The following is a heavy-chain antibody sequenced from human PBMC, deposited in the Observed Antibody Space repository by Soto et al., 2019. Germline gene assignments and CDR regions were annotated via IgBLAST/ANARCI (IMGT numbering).Heavy chain of an antibody. V-gene: IGHV4-31*03. CDR2: IYYSGST. CDR1: GGSISSGGYY. D-gene: IGHD1-1*01. J-gene: IGHJ6*02. Sequence: QVQLQESGPGLVKPSQTLSLTCTVSGGSISSGGYYWSWIRQHPGKGLEWIGYIYYSGSTYYNPSLKSRVTISVDTSKNQFSLKLSSVTDADTAVYYCARAELERRGDYYYYYGMDVWGQGTTVTVSS. CDR3: ARAELERRGDYYYYYGMDV.